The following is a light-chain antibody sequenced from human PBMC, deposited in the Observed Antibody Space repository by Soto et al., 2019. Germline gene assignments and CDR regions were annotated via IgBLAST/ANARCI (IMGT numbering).Light chain of an antibody. CDR2: GNS. Sequence: QPVLTQPPSVSGAPGQRVTISCTGSSSNIGANYDVHWYQQIPGTAPKLLMYGNSDRPSGVPDRFSGSKSGTSASLAITGLQADDEADYYCQSYDSSLSGAVFGGGTKLTVL. V-gene: IGLV1-40*01. CDR3: QSYDSSLSGAV. CDR1: SSNIGANYD. J-gene: IGLJ2*01.